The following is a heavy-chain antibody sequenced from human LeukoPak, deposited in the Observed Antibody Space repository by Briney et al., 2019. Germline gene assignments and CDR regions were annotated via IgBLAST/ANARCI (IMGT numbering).Heavy chain of an antibody. V-gene: IGHV1-46*03. CDR1: GYTFTSYY. Sequence: ASAKVSCKASGYTFTSYYMHWVRQAPGQGLEWMGIINPSGGSTSYAQKFQGRVTMTRDTSTSTVYMELSSLRSEDTAVYYCARGGIVGATYNWFDPWGQGTLVTVSS. J-gene: IGHJ5*02. D-gene: IGHD1-26*01. CDR3: ARGGIVGATYNWFDP. CDR2: INPSGGST.